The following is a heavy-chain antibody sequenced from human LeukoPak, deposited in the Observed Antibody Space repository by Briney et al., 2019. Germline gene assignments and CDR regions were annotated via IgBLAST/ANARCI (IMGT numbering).Heavy chain of an antibody. CDR3: ARCETGYSSSWGTYYYHYMDV. J-gene: IGHJ6*03. CDR1: GGSISSYY. CDR2: INHSGST. Sequence: SETLSLTCTVSGGSISSYYWSWIRQPPGKGLEWIGEINHSGSTNYNPSLKSRVTISVDTSKNQFSLKLSSVTAADTAVYYCARCETGYSSSWGTYYYHYMDVWGKGTTVTVSS. V-gene: IGHV4-34*01. D-gene: IGHD6-13*01.